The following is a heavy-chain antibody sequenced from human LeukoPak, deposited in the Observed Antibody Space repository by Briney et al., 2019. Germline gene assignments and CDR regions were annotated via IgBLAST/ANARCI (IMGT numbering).Heavy chain of an antibody. D-gene: IGHD3-22*01. CDR1: GYSISSGYY. J-gene: IGHJ4*02. Sequence: SETLSLTCTVSGYSISSGYYWGWIRQPPGKGLEWIGSIYHSGSTNYNPSLKSRVTISVDTSKNQFSLKLSSVTAADTAVYYCARTYYYDSSGYYSYYFDYWGQGTLVTVSS. CDR3: ARTYYYDSSGYYSYYFDY. V-gene: IGHV4-38-2*02. CDR2: IYHSGST.